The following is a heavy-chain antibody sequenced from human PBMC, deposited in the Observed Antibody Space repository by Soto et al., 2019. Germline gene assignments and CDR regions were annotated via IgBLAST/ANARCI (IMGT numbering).Heavy chain of an antibody. Sequence: PGGSLRLSCAASGFTFSSYAMSWVRQAPGKGLEWVSAISGSGGSTYYADSVQGRFTISRDYSKNTLYLQMNSLRAEDTAVNYCAKEDRIVTMYYYFWTGKPQFDHRGQGTLATVSS. CDR3: AKEDRIVTMYYYFWTGKPQFDH. D-gene: IGHD3-3*01. CDR1: GFTFSSYA. J-gene: IGHJ4*02. V-gene: IGHV3-23*01. CDR2: ISGSGGST.